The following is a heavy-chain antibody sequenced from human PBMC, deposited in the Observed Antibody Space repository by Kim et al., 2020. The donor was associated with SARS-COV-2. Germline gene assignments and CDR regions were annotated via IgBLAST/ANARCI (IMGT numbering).Heavy chain of an antibody. V-gene: IGHV3-7*03. D-gene: IGHD6-13*01. Sequence: GGSLRLSCAASGFTFSRYWMNWVRQAPGKGLEWVANIKQDGSEKYYVDSVKGRFTISRDNAKNSLYLQMNSLRAEDTAVYYSARGSSSSYDYWGQGALVT. CDR2: IKQDGSEK. J-gene: IGHJ4*02. CDR1: GFTFSRYW. CDR3: ARGSSSSYDY.